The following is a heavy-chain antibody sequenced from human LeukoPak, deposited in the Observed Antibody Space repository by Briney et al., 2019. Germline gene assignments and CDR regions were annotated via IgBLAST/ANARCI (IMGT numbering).Heavy chain of an antibody. Sequence: KPSETLSLTCAVYGGSFSGYYWSWIRQPPGKGLEWIGEINHSGSTNYNPSLKSRVTISVDTSKNQFSLKLSSVTAADTAVYYCARQYDSSGYYSFDIWGQGTMVTVSS. CDR1: GGSFSGYY. CDR2: INHSGST. D-gene: IGHD3-22*01. J-gene: IGHJ3*02. V-gene: IGHV4-34*01. CDR3: ARQYDSSGYYSFDI.